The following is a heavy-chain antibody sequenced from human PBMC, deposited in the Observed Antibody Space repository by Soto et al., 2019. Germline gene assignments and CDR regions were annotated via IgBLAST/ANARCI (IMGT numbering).Heavy chain of an antibody. D-gene: IGHD5-12*01. CDR3: AREGTKRWLQLRALDI. V-gene: IGHV4-59*01. CDR1: GGSISSYY. J-gene: IGHJ3*02. CDR2: IYYSGST. Sequence: QVQLQESGPGLVKPSETLSLTCTVSGGSISSYYWSWIRQPPGKGLEWIGYIYYSGSTNYNPSLKSRVTISVETSTNQFSLKLSSVTAADTAVYYCAREGTKRWLQLRALDIWGQGTMVTVSS.